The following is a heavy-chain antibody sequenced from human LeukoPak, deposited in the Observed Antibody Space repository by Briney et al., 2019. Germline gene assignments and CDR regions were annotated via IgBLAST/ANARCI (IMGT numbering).Heavy chain of an antibody. Sequence: ASVKVSCKASGYTFTSYDINWVRQATGQGLEWMGWMNPNSGNTGYAQKVQGRVTMTRNTSISTAYMELSSLRSEDTAVYYCARGGSVVPAAIRNWFDPWGQGTLVTVSS. J-gene: IGHJ5*02. V-gene: IGHV1-8*01. D-gene: IGHD2-2*02. CDR2: MNPNSGNT. CDR3: ARGGSVVPAAIRNWFDP. CDR1: GYTFTSYD.